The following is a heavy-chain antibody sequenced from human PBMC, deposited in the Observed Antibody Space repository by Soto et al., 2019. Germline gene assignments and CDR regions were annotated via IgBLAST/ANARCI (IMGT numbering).Heavy chain of an antibody. D-gene: IGHD6-19*01. Sequence: SLRLSCSASSFTFSNFAMSWIRHSPGKGLEWVSAISGSGTSTYDADSVKGRFSISRDNSKNTLYLQMNSLRAEDTAVYYCAKDRKSGSGWYWDYWGQGTLVTVSS. CDR1: SFTFSNFA. V-gene: IGHV3-23*01. CDR3: AKDRKSGSGWYWDY. J-gene: IGHJ4*02. CDR2: ISGSGTST.